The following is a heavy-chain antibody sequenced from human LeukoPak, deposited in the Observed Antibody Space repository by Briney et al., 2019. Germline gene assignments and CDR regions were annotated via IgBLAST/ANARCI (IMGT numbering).Heavy chain of an antibody. CDR2: IIPILGIA. Sequence: ASVKVSCKASGGTFSSYTISWVRQAPGQGLEWMGRIIPILGIANYAQKFQGRVTITADKSTSTAYMELSSLRSEDTAVCYCAHSGSYYQYYYGMDVWGQGTTVTVSS. J-gene: IGHJ6*02. V-gene: IGHV1-69*02. CDR1: GGTFSSYT. D-gene: IGHD3-10*01. CDR3: AHSGSYYQYYYGMDV.